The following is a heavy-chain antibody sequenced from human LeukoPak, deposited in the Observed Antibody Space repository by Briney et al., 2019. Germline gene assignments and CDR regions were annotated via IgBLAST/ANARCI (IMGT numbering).Heavy chain of an antibody. Sequence: GGSLRLSRAASGFPFSSYAMSWVRQAPGKGLEWVSAISGSGGRTYYADSVKGRFTISRDNSKNTLYLQMNSLRAEDTAVYYCAKKRSGSYPYYFDYWGQGTLVTVSS. V-gene: IGHV3-23*01. CDR2: ISGSGGRT. J-gene: IGHJ4*02. CDR3: AKKRSGSYPYYFDY. CDR1: GFPFSSYA. D-gene: IGHD3-10*01.